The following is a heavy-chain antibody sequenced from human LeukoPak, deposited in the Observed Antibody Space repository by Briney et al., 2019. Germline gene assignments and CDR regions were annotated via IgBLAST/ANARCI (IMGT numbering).Heavy chain of an antibody. CDR2: ISGSGGST. Sequence: GGSLRLSCAASGFTFSNYGMSWVRQAPGRGLEWVSAISGSGGSTYYADSVKGRFTFSRDNSKNTLYLQMNSQRAEDSAVYYCAKGEYCSSTSCYESPYFDYWGQGTLVTVSS. D-gene: IGHD2-2*01. CDR3: AKGEYCSSTSCYESPYFDY. V-gene: IGHV3-23*01. J-gene: IGHJ4*02. CDR1: GFTFSNYG.